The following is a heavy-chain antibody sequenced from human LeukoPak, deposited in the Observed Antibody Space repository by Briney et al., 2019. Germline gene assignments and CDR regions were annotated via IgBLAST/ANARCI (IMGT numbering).Heavy chain of an antibody. Sequence: ASVKVSCKASGYTFTNNFMHRVRQAPGQGLEWMGIINPSGDNTWYAQKFQGRVTMTRDMATSTDYMEVSSLRSEDTAVYYCARDNSVGDSAWWFDPWGQGTLVTVSS. V-gene: IGHV1-46*01. D-gene: IGHD5-12*01. J-gene: IGHJ5*02. CDR3: ARDNSVGDSAWWFDP. CDR1: GYTFTNNF. CDR2: INPSGDNT.